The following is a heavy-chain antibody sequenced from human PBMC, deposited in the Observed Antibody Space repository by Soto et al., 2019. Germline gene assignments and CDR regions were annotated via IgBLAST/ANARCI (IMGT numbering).Heavy chain of an antibody. V-gene: IGHV1-69*12. CDR1: GGTFSSYA. CDR2: IIPIFGTA. Sequence: QVQLVQSGAEVKKPGSSVKVSCKASGGTFSSYAISWVRQAPGQGLEWMGGIIPIFGTADYAQKFQGRVTVXAADSTSTAYVELSSLRSEDTAVYYCAKTPENYYYGMDVWGQGTTVTVSS. CDR3: AKTPENYYYGMDV. J-gene: IGHJ6*02.